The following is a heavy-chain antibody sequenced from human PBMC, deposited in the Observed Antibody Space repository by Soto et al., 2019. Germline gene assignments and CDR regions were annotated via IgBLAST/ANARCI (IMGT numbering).Heavy chain of an antibody. J-gene: IGHJ4*02. CDR1: GFTFSSYA. CDR3: ARRRPGTYFDY. Sequence: EVQLLESGGGLVQPGGSLRLSCAASGFTFSSYAMRWVRQAPGKGLEWVSAVSGSGGSTYYADSVKGRFTISRDNSKTTLYLPMNSRSAYDTAVCSCARRRPGTYFDYWGQGTLVTVSS. CDR2: VSGSGGST. D-gene: IGHD6-13*01. V-gene: IGHV3-23*01.